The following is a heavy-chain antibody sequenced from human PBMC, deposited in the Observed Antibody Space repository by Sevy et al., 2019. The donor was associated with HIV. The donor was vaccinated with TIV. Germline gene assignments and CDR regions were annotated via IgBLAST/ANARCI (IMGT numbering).Heavy chain of an antibody. CDR2: MYHTGGA. J-gene: IGHJ4*02. CDR1: GYSISSGFY. V-gene: IGHV4-38-2*01. Sequence: SETLSLKCSVSGYSISSGFYWGWIRQSPGEGRGGIGSMYHTGGAFYTPSLKRRVTISRDTSKNQFSLKLTSMTAADTAIYYCARIGGSHRYFDNWGQGTLVTVSS. D-gene: IGHD3-16*01. CDR3: ARIGGSHRYFDN.